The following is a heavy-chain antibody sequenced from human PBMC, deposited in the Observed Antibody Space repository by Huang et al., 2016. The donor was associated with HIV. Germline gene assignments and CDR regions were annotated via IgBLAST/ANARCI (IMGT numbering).Heavy chain of an antibody. V-gene: IGHV4-39*02. CDR2: IYYSGTT. D-gene: IGHD3-3*01. Sequence: LQESGPGLVGPSETLSLTCAVSGDSINSNTFYWGWIRRPPGKALEWIGSIYYSGTTYYNPALKRRARIAVDASKNRIFLQLRSVTAADTGVYYCARTGVAVSDDPEYFQHWGQGALVTIS. CDR3: ARTGVAVSDDPEYFQH. J-gene: IGHJ1*01. CDR1: GDSINSNTFY.